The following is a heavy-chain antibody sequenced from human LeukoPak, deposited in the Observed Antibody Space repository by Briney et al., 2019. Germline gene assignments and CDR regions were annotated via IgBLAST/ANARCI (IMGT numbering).Heavy chain of an antibody. Sequence: GGSLRLSCAASGFTFSSYGMHWVRQAPGKGLEWVAVISYDGSNKYYADSVKGRFTISRDNSKNTLYLQMNSLRAEDTAVYYCAKGLGSITMIVVVINYLDYWGQGTLVTVSS. CDR2: ISYDGSNK. J-gene: IGHJ4*02. CDR3: AKGLGSITMIVVVINYLDY. V-gene: IGHV3-30*18. CDR1: GFTFSSYG. D-gene: IGHD3-22*01.